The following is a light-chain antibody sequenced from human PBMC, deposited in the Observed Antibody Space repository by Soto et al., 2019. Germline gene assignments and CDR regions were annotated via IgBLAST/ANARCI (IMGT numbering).Light chain of an antibody. Sequence: QSALTQPASVSGSPGQSITISCTGTSSDVGGYNYVSWYQQHPGKAPKLMIYDVSNRPSGVSNRFSGYKSGNTASLTISGLQAEDEGDYYCNSYTSSRTVVFGGGTKLTVL. J-gene: IGLJ2*01. CDR3: NSYTSSRTVV. CDR2: DVS. V-gene: IGLV2-14*03. CDR1: SSDVGGYNY.